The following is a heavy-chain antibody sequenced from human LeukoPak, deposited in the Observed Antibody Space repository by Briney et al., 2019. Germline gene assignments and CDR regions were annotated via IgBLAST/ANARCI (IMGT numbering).Heavy chain of an antibody. Sequence: SGGSLRLSCAASGITFDYHWMTWVRQAPGKGLEWVANIDEGGNKVYYAESVKGRFTISRDNAKNSVFLQMNSLRAEDTAVYYCVREWFLARYSWGQGALVTVSS. J-gene: IGHJ4*02. D-gene: IGHD3-10*01. CDR2: IDEGGNKV. CDR1: GITFDYHW. CDR3: VREWFLARYS. V-gene: IGHV3-7*01.